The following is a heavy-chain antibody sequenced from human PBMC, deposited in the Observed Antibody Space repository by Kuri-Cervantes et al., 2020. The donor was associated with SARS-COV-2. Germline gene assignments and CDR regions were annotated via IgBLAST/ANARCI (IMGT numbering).Heavy chain of an antibody. Sequence: SETLSLTCAVYGGSFSGYYWSWIRQPPGKGLEWIGSIYYSGSTYYNPSLKSRVTISVDTSKNQFSLKLSSVTAADTAVYYCARLLLWFGELLHYDYWGQGTLVTVSS. CDR2: IYYSGST. D-gene: IGHD3-10*01. V-gene: IGHV4-34*01. CDR1: GGSFSGYY. J-gene: IGHJ4*02. CDR3: ARLLLWFGELLHYDY.